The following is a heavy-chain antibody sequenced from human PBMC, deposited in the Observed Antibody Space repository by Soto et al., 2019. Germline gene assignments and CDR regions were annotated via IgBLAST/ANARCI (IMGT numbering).Heavy chain of an antibody. V-gene: IGHV6-1*01. CDR1: GDSVFSNIAA. J-gene: IGHJ4*02. Sequence: QVQLQQLGPGLVKPSQTLSLTCAISGDSVFSNIAAWNWIRQSPSTGLEWLGRTYYRSRWYNDYAVSVKSRISINPDTSKNQFSLHLNSVTPEDKAVYYWARDNYGYYYDSWGQGPRVTVSS. CDR3: ARDNYGYYYDS. D-gene: IGHD3-10*01. CDR2: TYYRSRWYN.